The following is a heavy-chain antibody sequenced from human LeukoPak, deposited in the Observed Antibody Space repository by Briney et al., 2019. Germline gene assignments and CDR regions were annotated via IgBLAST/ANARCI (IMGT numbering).Heavy chain of an antibody. V-gene: IGHV3-23*01. CDR2: ISASGGGT. J-gene: IGHJ3*02. Sequence: PGGSLRLSCAASGFTFSNAWMSWVRQAPGKGLEWVSAISASGGGTYYADSVKGRFTISRDNSKNTLSLQMNSLRAEDMAVYYCAKNCHDDILTGYSLDAFDIWGQGTMVTVSS. CDR3: AKNCHDDILTGYSLDAFDI. CDR1: GFTFSNAW. D-gene: IGHD3-9*01.